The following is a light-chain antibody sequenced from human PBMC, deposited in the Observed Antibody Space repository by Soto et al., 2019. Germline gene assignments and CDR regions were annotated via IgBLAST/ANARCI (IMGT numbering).Light chain of an antibody. Sequence: DIPMTQSPSSLSASVGDRVTITCRASQDISNYLAWYQQKPGKVPTLLIYAASTLQSGVHSRFSGSGSGTDFTLTISRLQPEDVASYYCQKYTSAPRSFGQGTKLEIK. J-gene: IGKJ2*01. CDR3: QKYTSAPRS. CDR1: QDISNY. CDR2: AAS. V-gene: IGKV1-27*01.